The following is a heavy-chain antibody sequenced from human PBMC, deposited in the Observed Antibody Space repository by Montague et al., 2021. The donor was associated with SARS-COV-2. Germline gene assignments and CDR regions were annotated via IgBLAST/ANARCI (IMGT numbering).Heavy chain of an antibody. Sequence: SETLSLTCTVSGGSFSSYYWSWIRQPPGKGLEWIGEIHYTGSTKYNPSLKSRVTLTLDTTKNHFSLKLSSVTAADTAVYYCARAHTTSTIDNYVNCFDVWGPGALVTVSS. V-gene: IGHV4-59*01. CDR1: GGSFSSYY. CDR3: ARAHTTSTIDNYVNCFDV. D-gene: IGHD5/OR15-5a*01. J-gene: IGHJ5*02. CDR2: IHYTGST.